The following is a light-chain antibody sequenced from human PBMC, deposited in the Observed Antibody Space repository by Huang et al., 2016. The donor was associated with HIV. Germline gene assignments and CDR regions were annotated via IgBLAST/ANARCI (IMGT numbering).Light chain of an antibody. V-gene: IGKV3-15*01. J-gene: IGKJ2*01. Sequence: EIVMTQSPATLSVSPGERATLSCRASQNVSSNLAWYQHKPGQAPRLLIYGASTRATGSPARFSGSGSGTEFTLTILSLQSEDFAVYYCQQYNNWPPYTFGQGTKVEIK. CDR3: QQYNNWPPYT. CDR2: GAS. CDR1: QNVSSN.